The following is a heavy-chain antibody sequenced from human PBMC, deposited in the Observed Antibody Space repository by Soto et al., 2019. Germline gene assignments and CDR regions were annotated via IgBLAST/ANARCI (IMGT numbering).Heavy chain of an antibody. V-gene: IGHV3-30*04. CDR1: GFTFSSYV. Sequence: QVQLVESGGGVVQPGRSLRLSCATSGFTFSSYVMHWVRQAPGKGLEWVAVISYDGSKKYYADSVEGRFTISTDKAKNTLYLQMNSLRAEDTAVYYCARAPARNTEDVVAVIAATRIDYWGQGTLVSVSS. CDR2: ISYDGSKK. D-gene: IGHD2-15*01. J-gene: IGHJ4*02. CDR3: ARAPARNTEDVVAVIAATRIDY.